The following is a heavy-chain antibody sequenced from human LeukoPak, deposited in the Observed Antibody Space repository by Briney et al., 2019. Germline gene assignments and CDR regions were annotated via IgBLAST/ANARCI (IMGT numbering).Heavy chain of an antibody. V-gene: IGHV3-48*01. Sequence: GSLRLSCAASGFTFSSYAMSWVRQAPGKGLEWVSYVSSSGSTIYYADSVKGRFTISRDNAKNSLYLQMNSLRAEDTGVYYCARGSITVAGGHYYHGLDVWGQGTTVTVS. D-gene: IGHD6-19*01. J-gene: IGHJ6*02. CDR3: ARGSITVAGGHYYHGLDV. CDR2: VSSSGSTI. CDR1: GFTFSSYA.